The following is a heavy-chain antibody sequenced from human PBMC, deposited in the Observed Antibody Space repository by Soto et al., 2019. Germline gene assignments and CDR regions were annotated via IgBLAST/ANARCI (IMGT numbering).Heavy chain of an antibody. CDR2: IYWNDDK. CDR1: GFSLRTTGVG. D-gene: IGHD3-16*01. Sequence: QITLKESGPTLVEPTQTLTLTCTYSGFSLRTTGVGVGWFLQPPGKALEWLGIIYWNDDKRYSPSLKNRFTLTSDISKSQVVLTMTNMDPVDTATYYCAHTWGLPFDYWGQGTLVIVSS. V-gene: IGHV2-5*01. J-gene: IGHJ4*02. CDR3: AHTWGLPFDY.